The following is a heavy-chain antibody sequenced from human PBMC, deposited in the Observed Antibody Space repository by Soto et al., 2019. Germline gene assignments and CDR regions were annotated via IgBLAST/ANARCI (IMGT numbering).Heavy chain of an antibody. CDR3: ARKELLYYYGMDV. D-gene: IGHD1-7*01. CDR2: IYSGGST. Sequence: GGSLSLSCAAAGFTVRSNYMSWVRQAPGKGLEWVSVIYSGGSTYYADSVKGRFTISRDNSKNTLYLQMNSLRAEDTAVYYCARKELLYYYGMDVWGQGT. V-gene: IGHV3-66*01. CDR1: GFTVRSNY. J-gene: IGHJ6*02.